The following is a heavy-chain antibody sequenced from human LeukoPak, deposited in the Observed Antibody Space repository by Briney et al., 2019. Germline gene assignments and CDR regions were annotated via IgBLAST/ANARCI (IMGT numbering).Heavy chain of an antibody. CDR2: INPNSGGT. CDR1: GYTXTGYY. V-gene: IGHV1-2*02. Sequence: ASVKVSCKASGYTXTGYYMHRVRQAPGQGLEWMGWINPNSGGTNYAQNFQGRVTMTRDTSISTAYMEVSRLRSDDTAVYYCAREDSSGYDYWGQGTLVTVSS. D-gene: IGHD3-22*01. J-gene: IGHJ4*02. CDR3: AREDSSGYDY.